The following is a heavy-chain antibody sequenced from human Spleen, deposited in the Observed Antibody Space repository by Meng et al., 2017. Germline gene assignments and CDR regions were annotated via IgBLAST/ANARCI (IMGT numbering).Heavy chain of an antibody. J-gene: IGHJ3*02. CDR3: ARGYSDGYHHPDEAFDI. Sequence: AAVKVACKASGYTFTGYYMHWVRQAPGQGLEWMGWINPNSGGTNYAQKCQGRVTMTRDTTISTAYMELSRMRSDDTAVYYCARGYSDGYHHPDEAFDIWGQGTMVTVSS. V-gene: IGHV1-2*02. D-gene: IGHD5-18*01. CDR2: INPNSGGT. CDR1: GYTFTGYY.